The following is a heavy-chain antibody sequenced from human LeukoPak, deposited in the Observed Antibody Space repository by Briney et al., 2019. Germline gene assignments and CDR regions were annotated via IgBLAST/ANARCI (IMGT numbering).Heavy chain of an antibody. V-gene: IGHV1-46*01. CDR3: ARVRDGYNDAYDI. CDR1: GYTFSNYN. CDR2: VNPSGDST. J-gene: IGHJ3*02. Sequence: ASVKVSCKASGYTFSNYNIHWLRQAPGQGLEWMGIVNPSGDSTNCAQNFQGRVTMTGDTSTSTVYMELSSLRSEDTAVYYCARVRDGYNDAYDIWGQGTMVTVTS. D-gene: IGHD5-24*01.